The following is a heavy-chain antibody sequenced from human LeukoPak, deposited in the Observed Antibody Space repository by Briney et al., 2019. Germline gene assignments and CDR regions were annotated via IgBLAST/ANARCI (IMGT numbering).Heavy chain of an antibody. J-gene: IGHJ4*02. CDR2: ISYDGSNK. CDR1: GFXFSSYG. D-gene: IGHD3-22*01. CDR3: AKRGYYYDSSGYYSRTYFDY. V-gene: IGHV3-30*18. Sequence: GRSLRLSCVVSGFXFSSYGMHWVRQAPGKGLEWVAVISYDGSNKYYADSVKGRFTISRDNSKNTLYLQMNSLRAEDTAVYYCAKRGYYYDSSGYYSRTYFDYWGQGTLVIVSS.